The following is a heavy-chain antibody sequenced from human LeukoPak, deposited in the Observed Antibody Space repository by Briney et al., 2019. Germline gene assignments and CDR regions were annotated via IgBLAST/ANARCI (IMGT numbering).Heavy chain of an antibody. CDR1: GYTFTSYD. D-gene: IGHD3-22*01. J-gene: IGHJ5*02. CDR3: ARQRNVGWGYNSRWRKKILKYNWFDP. Sequence: ASVKVSCKASGYTFTSYDINWVRQATGQGLEWMGWMNPNSGNTGYAQKFQGRVTMTRNTSISAAYMELSSLRSEDTAVYYCARQRNVGWGYNSRWRKKILKYNWFDPWGQGTLVTVSS. V-gene: IGHV1-8*01. CDR2: MNPNSGNT.